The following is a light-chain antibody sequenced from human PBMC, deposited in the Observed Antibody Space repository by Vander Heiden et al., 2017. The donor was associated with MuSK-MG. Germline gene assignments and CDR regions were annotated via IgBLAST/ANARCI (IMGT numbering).Light chain of an antibody. V-gene: IGLV1-40*01. CDR2: VNN. CDR1: SSNIGAGSR. CDR3: YSYDVSRITSEVV. J-gene: IGLJ3*02. Sequence: QSVLTQPPSVSGAPGQRVTISCTGNSSNIGAGSRVHWYQHRQGTAPNLIIHVNNERPSGVPKRFSGSKSGTSASPAITGLQAEDEADDDCYSYDVSRITSEVVFGGGTKLTVL.